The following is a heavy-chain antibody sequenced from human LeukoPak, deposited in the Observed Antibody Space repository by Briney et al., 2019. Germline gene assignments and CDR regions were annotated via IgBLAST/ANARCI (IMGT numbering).Heavy chain of an antibody. V-gene: IGHV3-48*03. D-gene: IGHD4-17*01. CDR3: ARGRRTVTTYGHVDY. Sequence: PGGSLRLSCAASGFTFSSYEMNWVRQAPGKGLEWVSCISSSGSTIYYADSVKGRFTISRDNAKNSLYLQMNSLRAEDTAVYYCARGRRTVTTYGHVDYWGQGTLVTVSS. J-gene: IGHJ4*02. CDR2: ISSSGSTI. CDR1: GFTFSSYE.